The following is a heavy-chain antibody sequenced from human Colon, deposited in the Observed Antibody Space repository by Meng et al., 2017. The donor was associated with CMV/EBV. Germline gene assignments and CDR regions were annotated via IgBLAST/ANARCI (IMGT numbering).Heavy chain of an antibody. Sequence: SETLSLTCTVSGGSVSSSGYSKNYYWDWFRQPPGKGLEWLGSFSYSGGTNFNSSLRSRLTISVDTSKNQFSLKLSSVTAADTAVYYCARGRNVDTAMNFDYWGQGTLVTVSS. CDR2: FSYSGGT. CDR1: GGSVSSSGYSKNYY. J-gene: IGHJ4*02. D-gene: IGHD5-18*01. CDR3: ARGRNVDTAMNFDY. V-gene: IGHV4-39*07.